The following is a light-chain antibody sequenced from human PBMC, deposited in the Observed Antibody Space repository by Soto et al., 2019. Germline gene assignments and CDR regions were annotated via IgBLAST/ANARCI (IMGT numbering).Light chain of an antibody. Sequence: AIQMTQSPSSLSASVGDRVTITCRASQGIRNDLGWYQQKPGKAPKFLIYGASSLQSGVPSRFSGSGAGTDFPLTISSLQPEKFATYYCLQDYNCPWTCGQGTKVEIK. CDR1: QGIRND. J-gene: IGKJ1*01. CDR3: LQDYNCPWT. V-gene: IGKV1-6*02. CDR2: GAS.